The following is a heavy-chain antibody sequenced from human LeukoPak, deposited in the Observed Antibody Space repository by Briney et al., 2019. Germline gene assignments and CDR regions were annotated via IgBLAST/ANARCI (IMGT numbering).Heavy chain of an antibody. J-gene: IGHJ5*02. D-gene: IGHD3-3*01. V-gene: IGHV3-30*18. CDR3: AKAPYYDFWSSNNWFDP. CDR1: GFTFSNYG. CDR2: ISFDGNNK. Sequence: QPGGSLRLSCAASGFTFSNYGMHWVRQAPGKGLEWVAGISFDGNNKNYADSVKGRFTISRDNSKNTLHLQMNSLRAEDTAVYYCAKAPYYDFWSSNNWFDPWGQGTLVTVSS.